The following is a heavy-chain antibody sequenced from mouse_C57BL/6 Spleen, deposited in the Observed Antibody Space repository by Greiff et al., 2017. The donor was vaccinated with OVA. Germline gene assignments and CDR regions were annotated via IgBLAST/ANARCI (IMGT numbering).Heavy chain of an antibody. J-gene: IGHJ4*01. CDR1: GFTFSDFG. CDR3: ASPVGRNYAMDY. V-gene: IGHV5-17*01. D-gene: IGHD1-1*02. CDR2: ISSGSSAI. Sequence: EVQVVESGGGLVQPGGSLRLSCAASGFTFSDFGMHWVRQAPEKGLEWVAYISSGSSAIYYADTANGRVPISRDNAKNTLFLHMPSLRSEDTAMYYCASPVGRNYAMDYWGQGTLVTVSS.